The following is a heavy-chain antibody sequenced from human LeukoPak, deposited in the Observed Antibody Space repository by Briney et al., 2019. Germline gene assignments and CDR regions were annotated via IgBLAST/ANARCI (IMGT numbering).Heavy chain of an antibody. V-gene: IGHV3-33*01. D-gene: IGHD4-17*01. J-gene: IGHJ4*02. CDR3: ARADYGDYPFDY. CDR2: IWYDGSNK. Sequence: GGSLRLSCAASGFTFSSYGMHWVRQAPGKGLEWVAVIWYDGSNKYYADSVKGRFTISRDNSKNTLYLQMNSLRAEDTAVYYCARADYGDYPFDYWGQGTLVTVSS. CDR1: GFTFSSYG.